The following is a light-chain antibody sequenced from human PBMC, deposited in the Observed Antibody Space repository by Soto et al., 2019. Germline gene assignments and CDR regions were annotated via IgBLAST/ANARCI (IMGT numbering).Light chain of an antibody. CDR2: DVS. V-gene: IGLV2-23*02. CDR3: CSYAGSTTYV. CDR1: SSDVGSYDL. J-gene: IGLJ1*01. Sequence: QSVLTQPASVSGPPRQSITISCTGTSSDVGSYDLVPWYQQHPGKAPKLIIYDVSKRPSGVSSRFSGSKTGNTASLTISGLQAEDEADYYCCSYAGSTTYVFGTGTKVTVL.